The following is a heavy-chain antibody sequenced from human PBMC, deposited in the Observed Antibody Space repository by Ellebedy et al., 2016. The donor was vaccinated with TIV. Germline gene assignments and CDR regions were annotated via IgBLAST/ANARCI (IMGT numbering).Heavy chain of an antibody. Sequence: PGGSLRLSCAASGFTFSSYSMNWVRQAPGKGLEWVSGITGSGDATYYADSVKGRFTVSRDNAKNSLYLQMNSLRAEDTAVYYCARGDGYCSSTSCSNFDYWGQGTLVTVSS. J-gene: IGHJ4*02. CDR3: ARGDGYCSSTSCSNFDY. CDR1: GFTFSSYS. D-gene: IGHD2-2*01. V-gene: IGHV3-21*01. CDR2: ITGSGDAT.